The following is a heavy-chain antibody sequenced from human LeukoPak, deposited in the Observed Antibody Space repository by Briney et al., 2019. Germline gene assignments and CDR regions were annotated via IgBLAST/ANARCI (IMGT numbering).Heavy chain of an antibody. CDR3: AKVQLLFLDY. V-gene: IGHV3-23*01. CDR2: ISGSGDTT. Sequence: GGSLRLSCAASGFTFSSYAMSWVRQAPGKGLEWVSGISGSGDTTYYADSVKGRFTISRDNSKNTLYLQMNSLRAEDTAVYYCAKVQLLFLDYWGQGTLVTVSS. J-gene: IGHJ4*02. CDR1: GFTFSSYA. D-gene: IGHD3-10*01.